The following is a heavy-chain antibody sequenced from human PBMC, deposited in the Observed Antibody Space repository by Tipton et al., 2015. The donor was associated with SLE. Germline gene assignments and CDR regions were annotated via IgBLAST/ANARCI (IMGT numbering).Heavy chain of an antibody. CDR2: ISDLGSDR. CDR3: VRHLLRGDSHGDRDS. Sequence: SLRLSCAASGFSFRSYAMYWVRQAPGKGLEWLSFISDLGSDRYYADSVEGRFTISRDNYKNTLYLQMSSLRPEDTGIYYCVRHLLRGDSHGDRDSWGQGTLVTVSS. D-gene: IGHD7-27*01. CDR1: GFSFRSYA. J-gene: IGHJ4*02. V-gene: IGHV3-30*04.